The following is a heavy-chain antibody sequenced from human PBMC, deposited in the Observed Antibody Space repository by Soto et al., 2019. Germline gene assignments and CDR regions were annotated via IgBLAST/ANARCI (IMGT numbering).Heavy chain of an antibody. J-gene: IGHJ4*02. CDR3: AKAISVAASATNY. CDR1: GLTIRSYA. D-gene: IGHD6-13*01. V-gene: IGHV3-23*01. Sequence: PGGSLRLSCAASGLTIRSYAMSWARQAPGKGLEWVSAVSGSGDSTYYADSVKGRFTISRDNSKNTLYLQVNSLRAEDTAVYYCAKAISVAASATNYWGQGTLVTVSS. CDR2: VSGSGDST.